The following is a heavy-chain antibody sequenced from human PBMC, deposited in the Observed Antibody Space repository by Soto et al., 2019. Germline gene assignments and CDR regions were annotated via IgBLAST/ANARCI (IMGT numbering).Heavy chain of an antibody. D-gene: IGHD2-2*01. CDR1: ITNIYY. CDR3: ASPSAAYCSDTSCYVAPVQY. CDR2: LYHSGST. J-gene: IGHJ4*02. Sequence: ESLSLTSAVSITNIYYFGLNRQPPEKGLEWIGSLYHSGSTYYNPSLKSRVPLSVETSRTQFSLKLRSVHAADTAVYFCASPSAAYCSDTSCYVAPVQYWGQGIMVTLPS. V-gene: IGHV4-38-2*01.